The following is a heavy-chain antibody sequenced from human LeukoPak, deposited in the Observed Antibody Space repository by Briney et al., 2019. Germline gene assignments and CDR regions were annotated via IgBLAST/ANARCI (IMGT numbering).Heavy chain of an antibody. CDR3: AKDQRGSGSYGYFDY. CDR2: ISEGGANR. J-gene: IGHJ4*02. D-gene: IGHD3-10*01. V-gene: IGHV3-23*01. CDR1: GFTLGSYA. Sequence: GGSLRLSCAASGFTLGSYAMNWVRQAPGKGLEWVSSISEGGANRYYADSVKGRFTISRDNAKNTLYLQMNSLSAEDTALYYCAKDQRGSGSYGYFDYWGQETLVTVSS.